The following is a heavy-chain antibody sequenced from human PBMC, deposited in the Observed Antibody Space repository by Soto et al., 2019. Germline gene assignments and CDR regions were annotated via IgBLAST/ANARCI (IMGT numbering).Heavy chain of an antibody. CDR2: ISYDGSNK. Sequence: QVQLVESGGGVVQPGRSLRLSCAASGFTFSSYGMHWVRQAPGKGLEWVAVISYDGSNKYYADSVKGRFTISRDNSKNTLYLQMNSLRAEDTSVYYCAIVGPWYYHTIRYPRALDYWGQGTLVTVSS. V-gene: IGHV3-30*03. J-gene: IGHJ4*02. CDR1: GFTFSSYG. CDR3: AIVGPWYYHTIRYPRALDY. D-gene: IGHD3-22*01.